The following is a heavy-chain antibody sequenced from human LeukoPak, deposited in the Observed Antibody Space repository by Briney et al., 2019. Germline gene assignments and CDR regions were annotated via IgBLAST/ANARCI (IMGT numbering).Heavy chain of an antibody. CDR3: ARAQWIVVVTAIRHDAFDI. J-gene: IGHJ3*02. CDR1: GGSFSGYY. V-gene: IGHV4-34*01. Sequence: PSETLSLTCAVYGGSFSGYYWSWIRQPPGKGLKWIGEINHSGSTNYNPSLKSRVTISVDTSKNQFSLKLSSVTAADTAVYYCARAQWIVVVTAIRHDAFDIWGQGTMVTVSS. D-gene: IGHD2-21*02. CDR2: INHSGST.